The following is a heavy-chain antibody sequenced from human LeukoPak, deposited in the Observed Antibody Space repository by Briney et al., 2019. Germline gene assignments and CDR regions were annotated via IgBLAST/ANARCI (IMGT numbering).Heavy chain of an antibody. J-gene: IGHJ4*02. D-gene: IGHD5-18*01. Sequence: SVKVSCKASGGTFSSYAISWVRQAPGQGLEWMGRIIPIFGIANYAQKFQGRVTITADKSTSTAYMELSSLRSEDTAVYYCARELDRYGYSSWGQGTLVTVSS. CDR1: GGTFSSYA. CDR2: IIPIFGIA. V-gene: IGHV1-69*04. CDR3: ARELDRYGYSS.